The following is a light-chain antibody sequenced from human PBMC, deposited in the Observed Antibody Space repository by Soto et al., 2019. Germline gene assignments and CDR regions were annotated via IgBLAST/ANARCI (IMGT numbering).Light chain of an antibody. V-gene: IGLV1-44*01. CDR3: AAWDYSLNGPA. CDR1: YSNIGIND. J-gene: IGLJ2*01. Sequence: QAVLSQPPSASGTPGQTVTVSCSGTYSNIGINDVHWYRQLSGTAPQILIYDTSQRATGVPDRFSGSRSGTSASLVISGLQTEDEADYHCAAWDYSLNGPAFGGGTKVTVL. CDR2: DTS.